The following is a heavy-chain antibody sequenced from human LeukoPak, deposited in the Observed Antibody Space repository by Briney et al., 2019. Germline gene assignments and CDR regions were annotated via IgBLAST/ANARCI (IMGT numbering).Heavy chain of an antibody. CDR3: ARCKGGWSDHFYGMDV. Sequence: PGGSLRLSCVASGFTLRVNYMTWVRQTPGRGLEWVSVIYSDGTTKYADSAKGRFTISGDNSKSMVYLQMDRLRAEDTAVYYCARCKGGWSDHFYGMDVWGQGTTVTVSS. CDR2: IYSDGTT. CDR1: GFTLRVNY. V-gene: IGHV3-53*01. J-gene: IGHJ6*02. D-gene: IGHD6-19*01.